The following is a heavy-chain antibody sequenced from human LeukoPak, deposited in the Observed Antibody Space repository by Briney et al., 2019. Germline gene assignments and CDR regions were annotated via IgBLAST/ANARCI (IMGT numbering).Heavy chain of an antibody. CDR2: IYHSGST. Sequence: PSETLSLTCTVSGGSISSGDYYWSWIRQPPGKGLECIGSIYHSGSTYSNPSLQSRVAIAVDTSKNQFSLTLSSVTAADTAVYYCARERRDGYNYRSFYFDYWAQGPLVTVSS. D-gene: IGHD5-24*01. CDR1: GGSISSGDYY. CDR3: ARERRDGYNYRSFYFDY. J-gene: IGHJ4*02. V-gene: IGHV4-30-4*01.